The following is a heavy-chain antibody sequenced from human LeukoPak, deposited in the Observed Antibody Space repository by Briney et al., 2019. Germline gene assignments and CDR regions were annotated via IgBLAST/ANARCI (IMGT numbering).Heavy chain of an antibody. Sequence: ASVKVSCKASGGTFSSYAISWVRQAPGQGLEWMGGIIPIFGTANYAQKFQGRVTITTDESTSTAYMELSSLRSEDTAVYYCAREGGYNTWEDNGTFDIWGQGTMVTVSS. V-gene: IGHV1-69*05. CDR3: AREGGYNTWEDNGTFDI. CDR1: GGTFSSYA. CDR2: IIPIFGTA. D-gene: IGHD5-24*01. J-gene: IGHJ3*02.